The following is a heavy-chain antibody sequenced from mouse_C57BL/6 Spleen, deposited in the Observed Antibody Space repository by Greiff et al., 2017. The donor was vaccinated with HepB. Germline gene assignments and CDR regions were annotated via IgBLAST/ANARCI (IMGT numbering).Heavy chain of an antibody. CDR1: GFSLTSYG. J-gene: IGHJ4*01. V-gene: IGHV2-2*01. Sequence: VKLMESGPGLVQPSQSLSITCTVSGFSLTSYGVHWVRQSPGKGLEWLGVIWSGGSTDYNAAFISRLSISKDNSKSQVFFKMNSLQADDTAIYYCARKGDYDGDYAMDYWGQGTSVTVSS. D-gene: IGHD2-4*01. CDR2: IWSGGST. CDR3: ARKGDYDGDYAMDY.